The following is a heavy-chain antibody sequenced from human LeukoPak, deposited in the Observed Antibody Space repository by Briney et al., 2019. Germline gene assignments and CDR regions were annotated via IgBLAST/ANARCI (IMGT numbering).Heavy chain of an antibody. J-gene: IGHJ6*02. D-gene: IGHD3-22*01. V-gene: IGHV3-21*01. CDR2: ISSSSSYI. Sequence: GGSLRLSCAASGFTFSSYSMNWVRQAPGKGLEWVSSISSSSSYIYYADSVKGRLTISRDNAKNSLYLQMNSLRAEDTAVYYCARVGIVANYGMDVWGQGTTVTVSS. CDR1: GFTFSSYS. CDR3: ARVGIVANYGMDV.